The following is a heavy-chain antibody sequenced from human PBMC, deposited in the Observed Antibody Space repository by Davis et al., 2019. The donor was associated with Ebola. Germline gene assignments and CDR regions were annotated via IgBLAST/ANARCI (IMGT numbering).Heavy chain of an antibody. CDR2: VSGSGGST. V-gene: IGHV3-23*01. J-gene: IGHJ5*02. Sequence: GESLKISCAASGFTFSSYAMSWVRQAPGKGLEWVSAVSGSGGSTYYADSVKGRFTISRDNSKNTLYLQMNSLRAEDTAVYYCAKDLRWYCTTWGQGTLVTVSS. D-gene: IGHD2-8*01. CDR1: GFTFSSYA. CDR3: AKDLRWYCTT.